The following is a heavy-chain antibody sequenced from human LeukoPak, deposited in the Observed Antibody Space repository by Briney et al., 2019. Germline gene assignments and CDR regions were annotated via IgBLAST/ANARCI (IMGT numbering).Heavy chain of an antibody. J-gene: IGHJ4*02. V-gene: IGHV3-33*01. D-gene: IGHD6-6*01. CDR3: AREGPSIAARPSDY. CDR2: IWYDGSNK. Sequence: PGGSLRLSCAASGFTFGSYDMHWVRQAPGKGLEWVAVIWYDGSNKYYADSVKGRFTISRDISKNTLYLQMNSLRAEDTAVYYCAREGPSIAARPSDYWGQGTLVTVSS. CDR1: GFTFGSYD.